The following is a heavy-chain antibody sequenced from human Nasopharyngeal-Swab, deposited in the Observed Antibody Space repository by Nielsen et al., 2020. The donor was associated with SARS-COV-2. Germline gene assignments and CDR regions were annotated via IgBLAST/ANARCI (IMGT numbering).Heavy chain of an antibody. CDR3: ARGGYSYGYHGMDV. D-gene: IGHD5-18*01. CDR2: ISSSSSYT. V-gene: IGHV3-11*03. CDR1: GFTFSDYY. Sequence: GESLKISCAASGFTFSDYYMRWVRQAPGKGLEWVSYISSSSSYTNYADSVKGRFTISRDNAKNSLYLQMNSLRAEDTAVYYCARGGYSYGYHGMDVWGQGTTVTGSS. J-gene: IGHJ6*02.